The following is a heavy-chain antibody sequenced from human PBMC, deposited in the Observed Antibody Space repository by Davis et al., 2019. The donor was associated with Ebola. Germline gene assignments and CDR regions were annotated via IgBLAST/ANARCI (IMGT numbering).Heavy chain of an antibody. CDR2: IYYSGST. CDR1: GGSISSSSYY. Sequence: SETLSLTCTVSGGSISSSSYYWGWIRQPPGKGLEWIGSIYYSGSTYYNPSLKSRVTISVDTSKNQFSLKLSSVTAADTAVYYCARDSGLRVYFDYWGQGTLVTVSS. CDR3: ARDSGLRVYFDY. D-gene: IGHD3-10*01. J-gene: IGHJ4*02. V-gene: IGHV4-39*02.